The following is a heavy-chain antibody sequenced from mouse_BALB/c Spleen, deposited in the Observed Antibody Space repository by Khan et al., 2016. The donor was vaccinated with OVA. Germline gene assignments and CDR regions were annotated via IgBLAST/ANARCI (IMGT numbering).Heavy chain of an antibody. V-gene: IGHV2-6-5*01. D-gene: IGHD1-1*02. CDR1: GFSLTDHG. J-gene: IGHJ4*01. CDR3: AKQIWSAYYCMDY. Sequence: QVQLKESGPGLVAPSQSLSITCTVSGFSLTDHGVSWIRQPPGKGLEWLGVIWGGGSTYYNSVLKSRLSISKDNSKSQVFLKMNSLQTHDTAMYYCAKQIWSAYYCMDYWGQGTSVTVSS. CDR2: IWGGGST.